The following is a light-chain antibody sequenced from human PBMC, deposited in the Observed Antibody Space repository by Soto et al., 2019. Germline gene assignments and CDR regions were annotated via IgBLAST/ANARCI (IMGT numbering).Light chain of an antibody. J-gene: IGKJ4*01. CDR3: HQYATSPLT. CDR1: QSVGRDY. CDR2: DAS. V-gene: IGKV3-20*01. Sequence: EIVLTQSPGTLSMSPGERATLSCRASQSVGRDYLAWFQQKPGQAPRLLIYDASTRATGIPDRFSGSGSGTDFNLTFSRLEPEDFEVYFCHQYATSPLTFGGGTKVEF.